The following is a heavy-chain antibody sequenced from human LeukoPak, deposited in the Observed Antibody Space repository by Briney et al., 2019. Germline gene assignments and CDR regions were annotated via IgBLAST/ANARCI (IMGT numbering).Heavy chain of an antibody. J-gene: IGHJ4*02. V-gene: IGHV3-74*01. CDR3: AREVGGIFDY. CDR2: INSDGST. D-gene: IGHD1-14*01. Sequence: GGSLRLSCAASGFTFNNYWMYWVRQAPGKGLVWVSRINSDGSTSYADSVKGRFTISRDNAKNTLYLQMNSLRAEDTAVYYCAREVGGIFDYWGQGTLVTVSS. CDR1: GFTFNNYW.